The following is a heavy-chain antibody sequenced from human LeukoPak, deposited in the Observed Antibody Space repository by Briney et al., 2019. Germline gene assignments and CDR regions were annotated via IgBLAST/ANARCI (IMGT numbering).Heavy chain of an antibody. CDR1: GFTVSSNY. CDR2: IYSGGST. Sequence: GGSLRLSCAASGFTVSSNYMSWVRQAPGKGLEWVSVIYSGGSTYYADSVKGRFTISRDNAKNSPYLQLNSLRAEDTAVYYCARDRHSSVDYWGQGTLVTVSS. CDR3: ARDRHSSVDY. V-gene: IGHV3-53*01. J-gene: IGHJ4*02. D-gene: IGHD3-22*01.